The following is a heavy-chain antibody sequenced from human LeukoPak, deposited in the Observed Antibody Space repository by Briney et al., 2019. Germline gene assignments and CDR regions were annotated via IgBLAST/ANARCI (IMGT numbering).Heavy chain of an antibody. D-gene: IGHD5-18*01. CDR3: AKDRGYSYGYLGSDAFDI. J-gene: IGHJ3*02. Sequence: GSLRLSCSASGFTFSSYAMHWVRQAPGKGLEWVSVISGSGASTYYADSVKGRFTISRDNSKTTLYLQMNSLRVEDTAVYYCAKDRGYSYGYLGSDAFDIWGQGTMVTVSS. V-gene: IGHV3-23*01. CDR1: GFTFSSYA. CDR2: ISGSGAST.